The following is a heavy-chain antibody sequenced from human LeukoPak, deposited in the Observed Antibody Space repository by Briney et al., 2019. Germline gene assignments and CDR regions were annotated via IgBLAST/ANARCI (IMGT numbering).Heavy chain of an antibody. CDR3: ARDCSSTSCYIAFDF. D-gene: IGHD2-2*02. CDR1: GYTFTSYA. Sequence: ASVKVSCKASGYTFTSYAMHWVRQAPGQRLEWMGWINAGNGNTKYSQKFQGRVTITRDTSASTAYMELSSLRSEDTAVYYCARDCSSTSCYIAFDFWGQGTMVTVSS. CDR2: INAGNGNT. V-gene: IGHV1-3*01. J-gene: IGHJ3*01.